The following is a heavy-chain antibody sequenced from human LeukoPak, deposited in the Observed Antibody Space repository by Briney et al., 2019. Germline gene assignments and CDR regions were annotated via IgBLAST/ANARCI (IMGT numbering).Heavy chain of an antibody. CDR3: ARDPSYYYDSSGPLDAFDI. CDR2: ISSSSSTI. CDR1: GFTFSSYS. Sequence: PGGSLRLSCAASGFTFSSYSMNWVRQAPGKGLEWVSYISSSSSTIYYADSVKGRFTISRDNAKNSLYLQMNSLRAEDTAVYYCARDPSYYYDSSGPLDAFDIRGQGTMVTVSS. D-gene: IGHD3-22*01. V-gene: IGHV3-48*04. J-gene: IGHJ3*02.